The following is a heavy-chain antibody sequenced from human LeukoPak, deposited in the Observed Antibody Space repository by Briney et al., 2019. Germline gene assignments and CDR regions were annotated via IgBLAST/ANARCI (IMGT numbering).Heavy chain of an antibody. Sequence: GGSLRLSCAASGFTFSGYWMHWVRQAPGKGLVWVSRINSGGSDTTYADSVKGRFTISRDNAKNTLYLQMISLRAEDTAVYYCAREDYESYYFDSWGQGTLVTVSS. J-gene: IGHJ4*02. CDR1: GFTFSGYW. V-gene: IGHV3-74*01. CDR3: AREDYESYYFDS. D-gene: IGHD4-17*01. CDR2: INSGGSDT.